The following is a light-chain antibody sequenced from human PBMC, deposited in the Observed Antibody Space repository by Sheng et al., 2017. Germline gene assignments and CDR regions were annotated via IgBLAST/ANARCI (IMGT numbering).Light chain of an antibody. CDR2: LNSDGSH. Sequence: QVVVTQSPSASASLGASVKLTCTLSSGHNNYAIAWHQQQPEKGPRYLMKLNSDGSHNKGDGIPDRFSGSSSGTERYLTISRLQSEDEADYYCQTWGSGIQVFGGGTKLTV. CDR3: QTWGSGIQV. CDR1: SGHNNYA. V-gene: IGLV4-69*01. J-gene: IGLJ2*01.